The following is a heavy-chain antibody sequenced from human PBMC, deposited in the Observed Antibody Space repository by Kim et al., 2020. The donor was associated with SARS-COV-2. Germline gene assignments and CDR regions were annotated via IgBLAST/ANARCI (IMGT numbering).Heavy chain of an antibody. V-gene: IGHV3-30*18. J-gene: IGHJ4*01. Sequence: GGSLRLSCAASGFTFSSYGMHWVRQAPGKGLEWVAVISYDGSNKYYADSVKGRFTISRDNSKNTLYLQMNSLRAEDTAVYYCAKGTRDYGGNSVPDYWG. CDR2: ISYDGSNK. CDR3: AKGTRDYGGNSVPDY. D-gene: IGHD2-21*02. CDR1: GFTFSSYG.